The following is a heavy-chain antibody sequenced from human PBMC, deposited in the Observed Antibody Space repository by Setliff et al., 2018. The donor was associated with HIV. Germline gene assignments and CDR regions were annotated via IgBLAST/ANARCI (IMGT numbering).Heavy chain of an antibody. D-gene: IGHD4-17*01. CDR2: INTQTGSP. J-gene: IGHJ5*02. Sequence: ASVKVSCKPSGYTFTTYGLNWVRQAPGQGLEWMCWINTQTGSPTYAQAFTGRFVFSVDTSVTTAYLQISGLKAEDTAVYYCARALYGEYGGDLNWLDPWGQGTLVPVSS. V-gene: IGHV7-4-1*02. CDR3: ARALYGEYGGDLNWLDP. CDR1: GYTFTTYG.